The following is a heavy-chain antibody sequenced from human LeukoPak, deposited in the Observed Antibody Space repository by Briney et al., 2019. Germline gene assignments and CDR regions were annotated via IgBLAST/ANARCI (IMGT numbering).Heavy chain of an antibody. V-gene: IGHV3-7*01. CDR2: IKQDGSEK. D-gene: IGHD2-8*01. J-gene: IGHJ6*02. CDR1: GFTFSNYA. CDR3: ARDRSLPNGYYYYYGMDV. Sequence: SGGSLRLSCAASGFTFSNYAMHWVRQAPGKGLEWVANIKQDGSEKYYVDSVKGRFTISRDNAKNSLYLQMNSLRAEDTAVYYCARDRSLPNGYYYYYGMDVWGQGTTVTVSS.